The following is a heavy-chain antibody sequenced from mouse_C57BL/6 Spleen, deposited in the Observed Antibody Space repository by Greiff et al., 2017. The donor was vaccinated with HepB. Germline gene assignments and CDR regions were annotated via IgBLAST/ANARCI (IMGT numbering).Heavy chain of an antibody. CDR3: ARAYSNYGDGAMDY. J-gene: IGHJ4*01. D-gene: IGHD2-5*01. CDR2: INPNNGGT. Sequence: EVQLQQSGPELVKPGASVKISCKASGYTFTDYYMNWVKQSHGKSLEWIGDINPNNGGTSYNQKFKGKATLTVGKSSSTAYMELRSLTSEDSAVYYCARAYSNYGDGAMDYWGQGTSVTVSS. CDR1: GYTFTDYY. V-gene: IGHV1-26*01.